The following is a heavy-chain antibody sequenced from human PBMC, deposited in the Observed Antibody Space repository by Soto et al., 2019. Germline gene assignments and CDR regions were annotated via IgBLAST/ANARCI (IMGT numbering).Heavy chain of an antibody. CDR2: IIPYYNTL. CDR1: EGTFNSYA. Sequence: QAQVVQSGAEVRKPGSSVKLSCKASEGTFNSYAIAWVRQAPGQGLEWMGGIIPYYNTLNYAQKFQDRVTKTADDSTNTVYMERSSLRSDDTAGECCASGASRGYPDVFDSWGQGTLVTVAS. D-gene: IGHD6-13*01. CDR3: ASGASRGYPDVFDS. V-gene: IGHV1-69*01. J-gene: IGHJ4*02.